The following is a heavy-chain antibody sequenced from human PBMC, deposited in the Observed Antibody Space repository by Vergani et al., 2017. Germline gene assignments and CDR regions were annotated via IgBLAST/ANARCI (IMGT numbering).Heavy chain of an antibody. CDR1: GFTFSSYE. D-gene: IGHD2-21*01. CDR3: ARGCRAYFGGFDP. Sequence: EVQLVESGGGLVQPGGSLRLSCAASGFTFSSYEMNWVRQAPGKGLEWVSYISSSGSTIYYADSVKGRFTISRDNAKNSLYLQMDSLRAEDTAVYYCARGCRAYFGGFDPWGQGTLVTVSS. CDR2: ISSSGSTI. V-gene: IGHV3-48*03. J-gene: IGHJ5*02.